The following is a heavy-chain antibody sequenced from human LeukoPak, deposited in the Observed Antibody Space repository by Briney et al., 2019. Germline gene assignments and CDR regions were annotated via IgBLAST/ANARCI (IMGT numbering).Heavy chain of an antibody. J-gene: IGHJ4*02. CDR1: GGSISSYY. V-gene: IGHV4-59*08. Sequence: PSEALSLTCTVSGGSISSYYWTWIRQPPGKGLEWIGYIYYSGSTNYNPSLKSRVTISVDTSENQFSLKLSSVTAADTAIYYCARLGDSRSPLYYFDYWGQGTLVTVSS. D-gene: IGHD6-13*01. CDR2: IYYSGST. CDR3: ARLGDSRSPLYYFDY.